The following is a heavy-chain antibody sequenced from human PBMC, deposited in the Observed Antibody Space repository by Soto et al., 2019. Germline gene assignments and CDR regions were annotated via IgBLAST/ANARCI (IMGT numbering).Heavy chain of an antibody. CDR3: ARDRDGMDV. CDR2: ISSSGHST. CDR1: GITVSAYY. Sequence: QVQLVESGGGLVKPGGSLRLSCAASGITVSAYYMSWIRQAPGKGLEWVSDISSSGHSTEHADTVRGRFTTSRDNARNSLYLSMNSLRVDGAAVYYCARDRDGMDVWGQGTTVTVSS. V-gene: IGHV3-11*05. J-gene: IGHJ6*02.